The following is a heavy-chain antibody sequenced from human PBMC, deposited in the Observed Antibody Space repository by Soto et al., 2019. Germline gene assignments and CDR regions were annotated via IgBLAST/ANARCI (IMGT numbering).Heavy chain of an antibody. CDR3: ARDPNITGTEAFDY. D-gene: IGHD1-20*01. V-gene: IGHV3-21*01. Sequence: HRFSQNPGKGLEWVSSISSSSYIYYADSVKGRFTISRDNAKNSLYLQMNSLRAEDTAVYYCARDPNITGTEAFDYWGQGTLVTVPS. J-gene: IGHJ4*02. CDR2: ISSSSYI.